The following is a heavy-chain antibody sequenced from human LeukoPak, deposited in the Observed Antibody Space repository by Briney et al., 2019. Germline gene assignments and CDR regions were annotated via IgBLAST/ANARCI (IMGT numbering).Heavy chain of an antibody. J-gene: IGHJ5*02. CDR1: GYTFTGYY. D-gene: IGHD2-2*01. V-gene: IGHV1-2*02. CDR2: INPNSGGT. CDR3: ARGRSLGYCSSTGCRAGFDP. Sequence: GASVKVSCKASGYTFTGYYMHWVRQAPGQGLEWMGWINPNSGGTNYAQKFQGRVTMTRDTSISTAYMELSRLRSDDTAVYYCARGRSLGYCSSTGCRAGFDPWGQGTLVTVSS.